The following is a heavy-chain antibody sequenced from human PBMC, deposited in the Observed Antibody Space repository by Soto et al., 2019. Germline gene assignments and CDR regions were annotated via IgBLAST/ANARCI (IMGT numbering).Heavy chain of an antibody. CDR3: ASSIADRAPFDY. Sequence: QPGGSLRLSCAASGFTFGSYAMSWVRQAPGKWLEWVSAISGSGGSTYYADSVKGRFTISRDNSKNTLYLQMNSLRAEDTAVYYCASSIADRAPFDYWGQGTLVTVSS. J-gene: IGHJ4*02. V-gene: IGHV3-23*01. CDR2: ISGSGGST. D-gene: IGHD6-6*01. CDR1: GFTFGSYA.